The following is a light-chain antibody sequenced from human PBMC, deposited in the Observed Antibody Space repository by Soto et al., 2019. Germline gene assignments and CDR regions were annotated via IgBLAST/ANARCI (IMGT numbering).Light chain of an antibody. V-gene: IGLV2-14*03. CDR2: DVN. CDR1: SSDVGGYDH. J-gene: IGLJ3*02. Sequence: QSVLTQPASVSGSPGQSITISCTGTSSDVGGYDHVSWYQQHPGKAPKLIIYDVNIRPSGVSNRFSGSKSGNTASLAVSGLQAEDEADYYCSSYTSGDTLVFGGGTKLTVL. CDR3: SSYTSGDTLV.